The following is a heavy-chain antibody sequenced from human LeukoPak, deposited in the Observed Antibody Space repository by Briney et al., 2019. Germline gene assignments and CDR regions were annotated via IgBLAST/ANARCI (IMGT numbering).Heavy chain of an antibody. J-gene: IGHJ6*02. CDR3: ARVDSGYCSGGSCHLSTNYYGMDV. CDR2: ISVYNGNT. Sequence: ASVKVSCKASGYTFTSYGISWVRQAPGQGLEWMGWISVYNGNTNYAQKLQGRVTMTTDTSTSTAYMELRSLRSDDTAVYYCARVDSGYCSGGSCHLSTNYYGMDVWGQGTTVTVSS. V-gene: IGHV1-18*01. CDR1: GYTFTSYG. D-gene: IGHD2-15*01.